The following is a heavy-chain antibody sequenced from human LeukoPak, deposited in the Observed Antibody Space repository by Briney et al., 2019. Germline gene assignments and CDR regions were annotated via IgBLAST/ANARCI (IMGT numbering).Heavy chain of an antibody. CDR3: ARTRFGDIDY. CDR1: GGSISSSNW. CDR2: IYHSGST. J-gene: IGHJ4*02. V-gene: IGHV4-4*02. Sequence: KLSETLSLTCAVSGGSISSSNWWSWVRQPPGKGLEWIGEIYHSGSTNYNPSLESRVTISVDKSKNQFSLKLSPVIAADTAVYYCARTRFGDIDYWGQGTLVTVSS. D-gene: IGHD3-10*01.